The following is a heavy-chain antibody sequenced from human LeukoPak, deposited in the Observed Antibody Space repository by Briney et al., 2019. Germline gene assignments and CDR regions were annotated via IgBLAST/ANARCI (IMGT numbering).Heavy chain of an antibody. Sequence: GGTLRLSCAASGFTFNSYWMHWVRQVPGKGLVWVSHINNGGTNTNYADSEKGRFTISRDNAKNTLYLQMNSLGAEVTAVYYCARISDASSGYFDYWGQGTLVTVSS. V-gene: IGHV3-74*01. J-gene: IGHJ4*02. CDR3: ARISDASSGYFDY. D-gene: IGHD3-22*01. CDR1: GFTFNSYW. CDR2: INNGGTNT.